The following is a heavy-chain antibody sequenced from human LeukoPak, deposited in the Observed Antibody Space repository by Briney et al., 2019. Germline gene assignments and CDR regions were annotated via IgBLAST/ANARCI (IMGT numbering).Heavy chain of an antibody. V-gene: IGHV3-43D*03. Sequence: PGGSLRLSCAASGFTFGDYAMHWVRHAPGKGLEWVSLISWDGGSTYYADSVKGRFTISRDNSKNSLYLQMNSLRAEDTALYYCAKDAGIRFLTGFDYWGQGTLVTVSS. D-gene: IGHD2-2*02. CDR2: ISWDGGST. J-gene: IGHJ4*02. CDR1: GFTFGDYA. CDR3: AKDAGIRFLTGFDY.